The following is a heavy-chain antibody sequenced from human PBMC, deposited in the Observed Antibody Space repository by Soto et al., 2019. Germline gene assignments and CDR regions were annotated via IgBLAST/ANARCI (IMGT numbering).Heavy chain of an antibody. CDR3: ARHQSDDGVYYYYYYYMDV. CDR2: IYYSGST. V-gene: IGHV4-59*08. J-gene: IGHJ6*03. D-gene: IGHD4-17*01. Sequence: SETLSLTCTVSGGSITSYNWNWIRQSPGKGLEWIGHIYYSGSTSYNPSLKSRVTISVDTSKNQFSLRLSSVTAADTAVYYCARHQSDDGVYYYYYYYMDVWGKGTTVTVSS. CDR1: GGSITSYN.